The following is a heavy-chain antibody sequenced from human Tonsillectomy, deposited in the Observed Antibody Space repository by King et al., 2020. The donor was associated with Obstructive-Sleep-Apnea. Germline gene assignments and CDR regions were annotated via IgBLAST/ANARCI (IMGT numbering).Heavy chain of an antibody. D-gene: IGHD6-13*01. CDR1: GFTFDDYT. V-gene: IGHV3-43*01. Sequence: VQLVESGGVVVQPGGSLRLSCAASGFTFDDYTMHWVRQAPGKGLEWVSLFSWDGGSTYYADSVKGRFTISRDNSKNSLYLQMNSLRTEDTALYYCAKGPIAGYSSSWYFDYWGQGTLVTVSS. CDR2: FSWDGGST. J-gene: IGHJ4*02. CDR3: AKGPIAGYSSSWYFDY.